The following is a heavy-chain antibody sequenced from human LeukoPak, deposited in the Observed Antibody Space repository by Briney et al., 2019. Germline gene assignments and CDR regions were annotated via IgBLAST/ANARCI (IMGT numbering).Heavy chain of an antibody. CDR1: GFTFSSYA. J-gene: IGHJ4*02. CDR2: ISGSGGST. D-gene: IGHD3-10*01. V-gene: IGHV3-23*01. CDR3: VESGSYSTYNHAITLYYFDY. Sequence: GGSLRLSCAASGFTFSSYAMSWVRQAPWKGLEWVSAISGSGGSTYYADSVKGRFTISRDNSKNTLFLQMNSLRAEDTAVYYCVESGSYSTYNHAITLYYFDYWGQGTLVTVSS.